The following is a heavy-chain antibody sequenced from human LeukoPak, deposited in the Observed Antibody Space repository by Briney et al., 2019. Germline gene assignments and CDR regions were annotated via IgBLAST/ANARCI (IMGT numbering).Heavy chain of an antibody. CDR1: DDSITMYY. D-gene: IGHD1-20*01. V-gene: IGHV4-59*01. Sequence: SETLSLTCSVSDDSITMYYWSWIRQPPGKGLEWIGYIHYSGSTNYSPSLESRVTISVDTSKSQFSLKLSSVTAADTAVYYCARRYNWNRLDFWGQGTLVTVSS. J-gene: IGHJ4*02. CDR3: ARRYNWNRLDF. CDR2: IHYSGST.